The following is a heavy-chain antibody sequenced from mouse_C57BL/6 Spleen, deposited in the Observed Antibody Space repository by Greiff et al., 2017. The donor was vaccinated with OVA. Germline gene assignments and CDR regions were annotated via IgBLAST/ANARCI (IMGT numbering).Heavy chain of an antibody. CDR2: ISSGSSTI. CDR3: ARPPRTYYGNYAMDY. J-gene: IGHJ4*01. Sequence: EVQVVESGGGLVKPGGSLKLSCAASGFTFSDYGMHWVRQAPEKGLEWVAYISSGSSTIYYADTVKGRFTISRDNAKNTLFLQMTSLRSEDTAMYYCARPPRTYYGNYAMDYWGQGTSVTVSS. D-gene: IGHD2-10*01. V-gene: IGHV5-17*01. CDR1: GFTFSDYG.